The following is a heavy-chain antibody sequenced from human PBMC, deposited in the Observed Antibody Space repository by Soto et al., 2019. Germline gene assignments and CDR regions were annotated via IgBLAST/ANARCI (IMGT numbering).Heavy chain of an antibody. CDR2: LYYSGNT. J-gene: IGHJ4*02. V-gene: IGHV4-59*12. Sequence: PSETLSLTCTVSGGSISSYYWSWIRQPPGKGLEWIGYLYYSGNTNYNPSLKSRVTISADTSKKQFSLKLTSVTAADTAVYYCARDKITGLFDYWGQGTLVTVSS. CDR3: ARDKITGLFDY. CDR1: GGSISSYY. D-gene: IGHD2-8*02.